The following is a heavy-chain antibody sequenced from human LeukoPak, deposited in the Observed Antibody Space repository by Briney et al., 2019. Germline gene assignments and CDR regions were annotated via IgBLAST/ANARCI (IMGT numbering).Heavy chain of an antibody. CDR1: GGSIRSDY. J-gene: IGHJ2*01. CDR3: ARAVGVGRGTYFDL. V-gene: IGHV4-59*08. D-gene: IGHD1-1*01. Sequence: SETLSLTCTVSGGSIRSDYWSWIRQPPGKGLEWIGYISYSGSTNYNPSLKSRVTISVDTSKNQFSLKLSSVTAANTAVYSCARAVGVGRGTYFDLWGRGTLVTVSS. CDR2: ISYSGST.